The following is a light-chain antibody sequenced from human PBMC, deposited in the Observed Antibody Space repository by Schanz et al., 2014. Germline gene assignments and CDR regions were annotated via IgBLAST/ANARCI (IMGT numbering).Light chain of an antibody. CDR3: SSFTSSSTLV. J-gene: IGLJ2*01. Sequence: QSALTQPPSVSGSPGQSVTISCTGTGSDAGVHNRASWYQQSPGRAPKVIIFDVTNRPSGVPDRFSGSKSGNTASLTISGLQAEDEADYYCSSFTSSSTLVFGGGTKLTVL. CDR1: GSDAGVHNR. CDR2: DVT. V-gene: IGLV2-18*02.